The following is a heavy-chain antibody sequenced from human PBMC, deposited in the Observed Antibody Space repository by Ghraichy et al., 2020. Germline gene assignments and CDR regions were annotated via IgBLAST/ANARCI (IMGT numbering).Heavy chain of an antibody. V-gene: IGHV3-74*01. CDR1: GFTFSSYW. J-gene: IGHJ6*02. D-gene: IGHD2-15*01. Sequence: GGSLRLSCAASGFTFSSYWMHWVRQAPGKGLVWVSRINSDGSSTSYADSVKGRFTISRDNAKNTLYLQMNSLRAEDTAVYYCARADVVVVAATGSYYYYGMDVWGQGTTVTVSS. CDR3: ARADVVVVAATGSYYYYGMDV. CDR2: INSDGSST.